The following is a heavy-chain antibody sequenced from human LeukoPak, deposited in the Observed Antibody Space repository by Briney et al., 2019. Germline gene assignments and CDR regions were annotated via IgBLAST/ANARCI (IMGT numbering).Heavy chain of an antibody. D-gene: IGHD3-22*01. Sequence: PGGSLRLSCAASGFTFSSYAMSWVRQAPGKGLEWVSAISGSGGSTYYADSVKGRFTISRDNSKNTLYLQMNSLRAEDTAVYYCTKKTTGYSSGQYPGWPADHWGQGALVTVSS. CDR3: TKKTTGYSSGQYPGWPADH. CDR2: ISGSGGST. CDR1: GFTFSSYA. V-gene: IGHV3-23*01. J-gene: IGHJ4*02.